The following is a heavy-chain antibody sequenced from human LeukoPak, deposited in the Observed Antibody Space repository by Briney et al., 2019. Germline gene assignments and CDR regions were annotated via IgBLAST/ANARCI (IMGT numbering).Heavy chain of an antibody. CDR3: ARVWEGV. J-gene: IGHJ6*02. D-gene: IGHD1-26*01. Sequence: SGGSLRLSCAASGFTVSSNYMSWVRQAPGKGLEWVANIKQDESEKYYVDSVKGRFTISRDNAKNSLYLQMNSLRAEDTAVYYCARVWEGVWGQGTTVTVSS. V-gene: IGHV3-7*01. CDR1: GFTVSSNY. CDR2: IKQDESEK.